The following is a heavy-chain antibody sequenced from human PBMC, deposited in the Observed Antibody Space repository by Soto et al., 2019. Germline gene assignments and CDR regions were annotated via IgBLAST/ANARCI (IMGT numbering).Heavy chain of an antibody. CDR1: GGSVSNSNYY. Sequence: PWETQSLTCTVSGGSVSNSNYYWGWIRQCPGKGLEWIGSVYYRGRSYSKSSVKSRVTISVDTSKNQFSLNLNSVTASDTAVYYCVSQRTSVLTQAYFDYWGPGALVIVSS. J-gene: IGHJ4*02. V-gene: IGHV4-39*01. CDR2: VYYRGRS. CDR3: VSQRTSVLTQAYFDY. D-gene: IGHD2-8*01.